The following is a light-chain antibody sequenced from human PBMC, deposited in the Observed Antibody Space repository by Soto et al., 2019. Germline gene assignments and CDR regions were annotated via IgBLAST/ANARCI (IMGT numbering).Light chain of an antibody. Sequence: ESVLTQSPGTLSLSPGERATLSCRASQTVNSRYLTWYQHKPGQAPRLLIYGASIRATGIPDRFSGSGSGAEFSLTLTRRRPEDAAVYEYQRLDDARPALTFGQGTKVEI. J-gene: IGKJ2*01. V-gene: IGKV3-20*01. CDR1: QTVNSRY. CDR2: GAS. CDR3: QRLDDARPALT.